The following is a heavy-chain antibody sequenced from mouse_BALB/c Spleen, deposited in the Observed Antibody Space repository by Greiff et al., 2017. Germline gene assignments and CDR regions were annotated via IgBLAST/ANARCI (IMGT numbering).Heavy chain of an antibody. J-gene: IGHJ2*01. Sequence: EVMLVESGGGLVKPGGSLKLSCAASGFTFSSYAMSWVRQTPEKRLEWVASISSGGSTYYPDSVKGRFTISRDNARNILYLQMSSLRSEDTAMYYCAGVYYYGSYFDYWGQGTTLTVSS. D-gene: IGHD1-1*01. CDR1: GFTFSSYA. CDR2: ISSGGST. V-gene: IGHV5-6-5*01. CDR3: AGVYYYGSYFDY.